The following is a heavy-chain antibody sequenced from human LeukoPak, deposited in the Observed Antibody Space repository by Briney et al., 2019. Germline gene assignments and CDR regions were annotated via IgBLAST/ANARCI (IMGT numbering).Heavy chain of an antibody. CDR2: IYYSGTT. CDR1: GGSISSYY. V-gene: IGHV4-59*01. D-gene: IGHD4-17*01. CDR3: AREDPQTTVPEGLDV. Sequence: SETLSLTCTISGGSISSYYWSWIRQSPGKGLEWIGYIYYSGTTNYNPSLKSRVTVSVDTSKNQFSLKLSSVTAADTAVYYCAREDPQTTVPEGLDVWGQGTTVTVSS. J-gene: IGHJ6*02.